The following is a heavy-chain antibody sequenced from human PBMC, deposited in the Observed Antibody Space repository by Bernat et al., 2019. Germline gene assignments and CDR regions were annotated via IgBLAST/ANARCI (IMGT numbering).Heavy chain of an antibody. V-gene: IGHV3-30-3*01. J-gene: IGHJ4*02. Sequence: QVQLVESGGGVVQPGRSLRLSCAASGFTFSSYAMHWVRQAPGKGLEWVAVISYDGSNKYYADSVKGRFTISRDNSKNTLYLQMNSLRAEDTAVYYCASGSSSGIFDYWGQGTLVTVSS. CDR3: ASGSSSGIFDY. CDR2: ISYDGSNK. D-gene: IGHD6-6*01. CDR1: GFTFSSYA.